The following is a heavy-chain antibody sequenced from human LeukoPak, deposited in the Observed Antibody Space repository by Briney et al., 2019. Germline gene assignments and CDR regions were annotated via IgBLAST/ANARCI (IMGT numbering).Heavy chain of an antibody. Sequence: SETLSLTCAVYGGSFSVYYWSWIRQPPGKGLEWIGYIYYSGSTNYNPSLKSRVTISVDTSKNQFSLKLSSVTAADTAVYYCARHSRIMITFGGVIVPFFDYWGQGTLVTVSS. CDR3: ARHSRIMITFGGVIVPFFDY. V-gene: IGHV4-59*08. CDR2: IYYSGST. J-gene: IGHJ4*02. D-gene: IGHD3-16*02. CDR1: GGSFSVYY.